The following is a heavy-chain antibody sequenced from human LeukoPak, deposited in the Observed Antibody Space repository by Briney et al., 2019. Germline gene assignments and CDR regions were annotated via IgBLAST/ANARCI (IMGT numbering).Heavy chain of an antibody. V-gene: IGHV3-23*01. CDR1: GFTFSSYA. J-gene: IGHJ4*02. CDR2: ISGSGGST. Sequence: GGSLRLSCAASGFTFSSYAMSWVRQAPGKGLEWVSAISGSGGSTYYADFVKGRFTISRDNSKNTLYLQMNSLRAEDTAVYYCAKDPITLVRGVIITGSYYFDYWGQGTLVTVSS. CDR3: AKDPITLVRGVIITGSYYFDY. D-gene: IGHD3-10*01.